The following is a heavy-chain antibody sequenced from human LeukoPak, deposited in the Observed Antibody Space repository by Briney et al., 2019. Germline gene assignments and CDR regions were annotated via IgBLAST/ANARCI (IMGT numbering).Heavy chain of an antibody. CDR2: IYTSGST. V-gene: IGHV4-4*07. CDR1: GGSISSYY. J-gene: IGHJ4*02. D-gene: IGHD4-17*01. CDR3: ARITTVTTPYFDY. Sequence: SDTLSLTCTVSGGSISSYYWSWIRQPAGKGLEWIGRIYTSGSTSYNPSRKSRVTMSVDTSKNQFSLKLSSVTAADTAVYYCARITTVTTPYFDYWGQGTLVTVSS.